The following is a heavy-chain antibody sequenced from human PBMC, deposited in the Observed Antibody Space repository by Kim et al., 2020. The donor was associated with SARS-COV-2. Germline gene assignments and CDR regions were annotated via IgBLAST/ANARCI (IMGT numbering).Heavy chain of an antibody. CDR3: TTEWAYCGGDCYSPFDY. CDR1: GFTFSNAW. D-gene: IGHD2-21*02. V-gene: IGHV3-15*01. Sequence: GGSLRLSCAASGFTFSNAWMSWVRQAPGKGLEWVGRIKSKTDGGTTDYAAPVKGRFTISRDDSKNTLYLQMNSLKTEDTAVYYCTTEWAYCGGDCYSPFDYWGQGTLVTVSS. CDR2: IKSKTDGGTT. J-gene: IGHJ4*02.